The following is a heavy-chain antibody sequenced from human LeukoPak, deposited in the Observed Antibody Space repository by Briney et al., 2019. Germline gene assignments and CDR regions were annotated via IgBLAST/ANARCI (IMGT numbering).Heavy chain of an antibody. D-gene: IGHD7-27*01. Sequence: SETLSLTCTVSGGSISSYYWSWIRQPPGKGLEWIGYIYYSGSTNYNPSLKSRVTISVDTSKNQFSLKLSSVTAADTAVYYCARHQETGDPRHDAFDIWGQGTMVTVSS. J-gene: IGHJ3*02. CDR1: GGSISSYY. CDR3: ARHQETGDPRHDAFDI. V-gene: IGHV4-59*08. CDR2: IYYSGST.